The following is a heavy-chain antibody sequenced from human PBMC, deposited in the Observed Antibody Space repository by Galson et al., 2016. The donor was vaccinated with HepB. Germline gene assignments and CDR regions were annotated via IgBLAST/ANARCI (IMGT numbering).Heavy chain of an antibody. CDR3: AKGEAASSWYAPFDY. J-gene: IGHJ4*02. CDR2: ILFDGSHK. CDR1: GFTFSSYP. Sequence: SLRLSCAASGFTFSSYPMHWVRQAPGKGLEWVAIILFDGSHKYYGDSVSGRFTISRDNSEKTLYLQMNSLRADDTAVYYCAKGEAASSWYAPFDYWGQGTLVTVSA. D-gene: IGHD6-13*01. V-gene: IGHV3-30*18.